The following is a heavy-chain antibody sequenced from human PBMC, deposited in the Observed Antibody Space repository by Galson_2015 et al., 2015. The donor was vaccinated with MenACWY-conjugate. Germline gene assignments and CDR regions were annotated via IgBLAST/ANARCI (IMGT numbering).Heavy chain of an antibody. CDR2: INHSGST. CDR3: ARVSYDSSGYRFPYYFDY. Sequence: ETLSLTCAVYGGSFSGYYWSWIRQPPGKGLEWIGEINHSGSTNYNPSLKSRVTISVDTSKNQFSLKLSSVTAADTAVYYCARVSYDSSGYRFPYYFDYWGQGTLVTVSS. D-gene: IGHD3-22*01. V-gene: IGHV4-34*01. CDR1: GGSFSGYY. J-gene: IGHJ4*02.